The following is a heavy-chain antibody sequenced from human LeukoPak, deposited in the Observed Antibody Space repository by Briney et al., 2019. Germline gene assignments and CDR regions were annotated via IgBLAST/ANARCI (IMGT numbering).Heavy chain of an antibody. CDR1: GGSISSGDYY. CDR3: ARGIPLGPAGY. Sequence: SQTLSLTCTVSGGSISSGDYYWSWIRQPPRKGLEWIGYIYYSGSTYYNPSLKSRVTISVDTSKNQFSLKLSSVTAADTAVYYCARGIPLGPAGYWGQGTLVAVSS. J-gene: IGHJ4*02. V-gene: IGHV4-30-4*01. CDR2: IYYSGST. D-gene: IGHD2-21*01.